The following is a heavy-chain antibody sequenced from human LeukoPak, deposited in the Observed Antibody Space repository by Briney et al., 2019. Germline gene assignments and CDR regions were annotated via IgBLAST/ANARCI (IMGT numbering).Heavy chain of an antibody. D-gene: IGHD3-9*01. CDR2: ISTTTGYT. CDR3: ARARLATGYYFDC. V-gene: IGHV3-11*05. Sequence: PGGSLRLSCAASGFSFSDYYMGCIRQPPGKGLEWVSYISTTTGYTNYADSVKGRFSISRDNAKNSLSLQMNSLRAEDTALYYCARARLATGYYFDCWGQGTLVTVSS. CDR1: GFSFSDYY. J-gene: IGHJ4*02.